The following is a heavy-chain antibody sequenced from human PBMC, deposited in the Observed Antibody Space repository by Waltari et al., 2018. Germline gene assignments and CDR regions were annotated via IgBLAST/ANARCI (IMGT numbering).Heavy chain of an antibody. V-gene: IGHV3-48*04. CDR3: AGIRGGFWFFDI. D-gene: IGHD3-10*01. Sequence: ESGGDLVQPGGSLRLSCAVSGFTSYPYSLTWVRQAPGKGREWISYISSGSDYIYYAESVEGRFTISRDNSKNSVFLEMKYLRVDDTAIYYCAGIRGGFWFFDIWGRGTLVSVSS. J-gene: IGHJ2*01. CDR1: GFTSYPYS. CDR2: ISSGSDYI.